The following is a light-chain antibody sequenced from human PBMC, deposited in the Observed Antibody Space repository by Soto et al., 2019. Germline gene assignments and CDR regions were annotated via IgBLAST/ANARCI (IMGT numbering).Light chain of an antibody. Sequence: QSVLTQPASVAGSPGQSITISCTGTSSDVGGYDYVSWYQLHPGKAPKIVIYYDNLLTSGVSDRFSGSKSGISASLAISDLKSDDEADYYSALWDDSLNAYVFAVGTKVTVL. CDR3: ALWDDSLNAYV. CDR2: YDN. V-gene: IGLV2-14*03. CDR1: SSDVGGYDY. J-gene: IGLJ1*01.